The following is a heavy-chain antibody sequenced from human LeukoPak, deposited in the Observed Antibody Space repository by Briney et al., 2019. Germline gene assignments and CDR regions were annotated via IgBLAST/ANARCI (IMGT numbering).Heavy chain of an antibody. Sequence: GGSLRLPTASSGFPFRSHWLSWVRQPPAKELETVANIKQDGSEKYYVDSVTGRFPISRDNAKNPLYLQMNSLRAEDTAVYYCARDRTSPDYWGQGTLVTASS. CDR2: IKQDGSEK. D-gene: IGHD2-2*01. CDR1: GFPFRSHW. CDR3: ARDRTSPDY. V-gene: IGHV3-7*01. J-gene: IGHJ4*02.